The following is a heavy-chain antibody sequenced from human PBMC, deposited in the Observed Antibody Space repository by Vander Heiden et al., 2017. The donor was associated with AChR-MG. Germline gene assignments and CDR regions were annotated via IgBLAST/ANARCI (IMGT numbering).Heavy chain of an antibody. Sequence: QVQLVQPGSELKKPGDSVKASCKASGYTLTSFAMNWVRQAPGQGLEWMGWINTNTGNPTYAQGFTGRFVFSLDPSVSTAYLQISSLKAEDTAVYYCARVGWELLPWAFDIWGQGTMVTVSS. CDR2: INTNTGNP. V-gene: IGHV7-4-1*02. J-gene: IGHJ3*02. D-gene: IGHD1-26*01. CDR3: ARVGWELLPWAFDI. CDR1: GYTLTSFA.